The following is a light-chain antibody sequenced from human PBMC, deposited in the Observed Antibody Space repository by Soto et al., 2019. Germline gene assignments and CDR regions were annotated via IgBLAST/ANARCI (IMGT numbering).Light chain of an antibody. V-gene: IGKV1-39*01. CDR2: AAS. J-gene: IGKJ3*01. Sequence: DIQMTQSPSSLSASVGDRVTITCRASQSIRNYLNWYQQKPGKAPKVLIYAASSLQSGVPSRFSGSGSGTEFPLTISSLQPEDFATYYCQQSSSPPLTFGPGTKVAVK. CDR3: QQSSSPPLT. CDR1: QSIRNY.